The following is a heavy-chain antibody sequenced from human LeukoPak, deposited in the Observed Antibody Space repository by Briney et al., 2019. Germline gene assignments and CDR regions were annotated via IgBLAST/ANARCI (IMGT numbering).Heavy chain of an antibody. CDR2: IYTSRST. V-gene: IGHV4-4*07. CDR1: GGSISSYY. CDR3: ARERKAPMTTSPYYYYYGMDV. D-gene: IGHD4-17*01. J-gene: IGHJ6*02. Sequence: SETLSLTCTVSGGSISSYYWSWIRQPAGKGLEWIGRIYTSRSTNYNPSLKSRVTMSVDTSKNQFSLKLSSVTAADTAVYYCARERKAPMTTSPYYYYYGMDVWGQGTTVTVSS.